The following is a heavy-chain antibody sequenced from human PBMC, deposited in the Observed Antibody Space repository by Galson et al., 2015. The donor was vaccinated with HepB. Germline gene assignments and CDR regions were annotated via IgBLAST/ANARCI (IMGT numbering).Heavy chain of an antibody. D-gene: IGHD3-3*01. Sequence: SVKVSCKASGYTFTSYGISWVRQAPGQGLEWMGWISTYNGNTEYDQKFQGRASMTTDTSTSTVYMELRSLRSDDTAVYYCARGKGLYYDFWSGYSIGWFDPWGQGTLVTVSS. CDR1: GYTFTSYG. CDR3: ARGKGLYYDFWSGYSIGWFDP. V-gene: IGHV1-18*01. J-gene: IGHJ5*02. CDR2: ISTYNGNT.